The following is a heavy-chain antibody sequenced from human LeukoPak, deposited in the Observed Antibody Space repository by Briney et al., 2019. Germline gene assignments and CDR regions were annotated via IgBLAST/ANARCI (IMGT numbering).Heavy chain of an antibody. V-gene: IGHV4-30-4*08. CDR3: AREAPAARVGY. J-gene: IGHJ4*02. CDR2: IYCSGST. D-gene: IGHD2-2*01. Sequence: PSETLSLTCTVSGGSLSSGDYYWSWGRQPPGKGLEWIGYIYCSGSTYYNPSLKRRVNISVDTSKNQFSLKLSSVTAADTAVYYCAREAPAARVGYWGQGTLVTVSS. CDR1: GGSLSSGDYY.